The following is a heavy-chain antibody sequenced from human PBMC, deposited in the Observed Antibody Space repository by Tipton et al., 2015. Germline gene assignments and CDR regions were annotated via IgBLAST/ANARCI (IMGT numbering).Heavy chain of an antibody. D-gene: IGHD3-16*01. J-gene: IGHJ3*02. V-gene: IGHV4-61*01. CDR3: ARYEVEVDAFDI. CDR2: ISRSGNT. Sequence: TLSLTCTVSGGSVNRNTNYWSWIRQPPGKGLEWIGYISRSGNTKYNPSLKSRLTISVDTSINQFSLRLNSVTAADTAVFYCARYEVEVDAFDIWGQGTMVTVSS. CDR1: GGSVNRNTNY.